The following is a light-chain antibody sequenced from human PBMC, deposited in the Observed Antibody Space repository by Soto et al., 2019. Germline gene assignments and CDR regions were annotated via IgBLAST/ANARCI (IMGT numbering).Light chain of an antibody. J-gene: IGKJ4*01. CDR1: QGISSA. V-gene: IGKV1-13*02. CDR3: QQFNSYLLT. CDR2: DAS. Sequence: AIQLTQSPSSLSASVGDRVTITCRASQGISSALAWYQRQPGKAPSLLIYDASTLESGVPSRFSGSGSGTDFTLTISSLQPEDFTTYYCQQFNSYLLTFGGGTKVEIK.